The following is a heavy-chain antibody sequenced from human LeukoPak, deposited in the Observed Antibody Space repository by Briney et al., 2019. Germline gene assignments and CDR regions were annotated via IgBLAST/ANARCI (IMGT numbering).Heavy chain of an antibody. V-gene: IGHV3-23*01. J-gene: IGHJ4*02. CDR3: AKDLTGHGDVPDY. D-gene: IGHD4-17*01. CDR2: ISGTAP. Sequence: PGGSLRLSCAASGFSFTSFVMTWVRQAPGKGLEWVSAISGTAPYYADSVKGRFTVSRDNSKSTVYLHMGGLGVDDSAVYFCAKDLTGHGDVPDYWGQGTLVTVSS. CDR1: GFSFTSFV.